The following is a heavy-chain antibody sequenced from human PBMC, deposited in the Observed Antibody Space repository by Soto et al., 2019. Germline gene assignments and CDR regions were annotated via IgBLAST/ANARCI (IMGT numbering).Heavy chain of an antibody. D-gene: IGHD2-2*01. CDR2: IIPIFGTA. CDR3: ARDRVRSWSSTSCGDLDY. J-gene: IGHJ4*02. CDR1: GGTFSSYA. V-gene: IGHV1-69*01. Sequence: QVQLVQSGAEVKKPGSSVKVSCKASGGTFSSYAISWVRQAPGQGLEWMGGIIPIFGTANYAQKFQGRVTITADDSTSTAYMALSSLRSEDTAVYYCARDRVRSWSSTSCGDLDYWGQVTLVTFSS.